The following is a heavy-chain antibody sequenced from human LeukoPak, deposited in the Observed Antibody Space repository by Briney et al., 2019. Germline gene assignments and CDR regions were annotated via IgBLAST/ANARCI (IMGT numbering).Heavy chain of an antibody. J-gene: IGHJ4*02. Sequence: ASVKVSCKASGFTFTSSAMQWVRQARGQRLEWIGWIVVGSGNTNYAQKFQERVTITRDMSTSTAYMELSSLRSEDTAVYYCAAEDRSGSYSPFDYWGQGTLVTVSS. CDR2: IVVGSGNT. D-gene: IGHD1-26*01. CDR1: GFTFTSSA. V-gene: IGHV1-58*02. CDR3: AAEDRSGSYSPFDY.